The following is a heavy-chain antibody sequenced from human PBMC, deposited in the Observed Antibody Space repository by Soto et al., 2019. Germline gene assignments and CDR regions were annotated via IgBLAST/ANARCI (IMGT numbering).Heavy chain of an antibody. J-gene: IGHJ6*03. V-gene: IGHV4-34*01. CDR2: INHSGST. D-gene: IGHD6-13*01. Sequence: GIPCSTCPVSGESFSGHYWRWLRQTPRKRLEWIGEINHSGSTNYNPSLKSRVTISVDTSKNQFSLKLSSVTAADTAVYYCARGEVGRSWYYLYFYYFTDVWCQGITFT. CDR1: GESFSGHY. CDR3: ARGEVGRSWYYLYFYYFTDV.